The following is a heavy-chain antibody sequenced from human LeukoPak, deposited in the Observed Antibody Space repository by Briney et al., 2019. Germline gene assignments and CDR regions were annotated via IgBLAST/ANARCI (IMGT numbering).Heavy chain of an antibody. Sequence: GGSLRLSCAASGFTFSSYAMHWVRQAPGKGLEWVAVISYDGSNKYYADSVKGRFTISRDNSKSTLYLQMNSLRAEDTAVYYCARDWGVVITSYYFDYWGQGTLVTVSS. D-gene: IGHD3-3*01. V-gene: IGHV3-30-3*01. CDR2: ISYDGSNK. CDR3: ARDWGVVITSYYFDY. CDR1: GFTFSSYA. J-gene: IGHJ4*02.